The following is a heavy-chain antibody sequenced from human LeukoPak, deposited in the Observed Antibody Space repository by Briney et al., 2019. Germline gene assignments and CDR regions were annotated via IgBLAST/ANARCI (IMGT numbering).Heavy chain of an antibody. CDR2: INPSGGST. Sequence: ASVKVSCKASGYTFTSYYMHWVRQAPGQGFEWMGIINPSGGSTSYAQKFQGRVTMTRDMSTSTVYMELSSLRSEDTAVYYCARDARYSGYANYYYYYMDVWGKGTTVTVSS. CDR3: ARDARYSGYANYYYYYMDV. J-gene: IGHJ6*03. V-gene: IGHV1-46*01. CDR1: GYTFTSYY. D-gene: IGHD5-12*01.